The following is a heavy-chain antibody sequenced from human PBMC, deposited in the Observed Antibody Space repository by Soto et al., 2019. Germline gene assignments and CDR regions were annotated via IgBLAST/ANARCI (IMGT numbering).Heavy chain of an antibody. CDR1: GVSISSYY. CDR2: IYYSGST. J-gene: IGHJ5*02. V-gene: IGHV4-59*01. D-gene: IGHD3-3*01. CDR3: ARVPASGYNDFWSGYSFGWFDP. Sequence: QVQLQESGPGLVKPSETLSLTCTVYGVSISSYYWSWIRQPPGKGLEWIGYIYYSGSTNYNPSLKNRVTISVDTSKNQFSLKLSSVTAADTAVYYCARVPASGYNDFWSGYSFGWFDPWGQGALVTVSS.